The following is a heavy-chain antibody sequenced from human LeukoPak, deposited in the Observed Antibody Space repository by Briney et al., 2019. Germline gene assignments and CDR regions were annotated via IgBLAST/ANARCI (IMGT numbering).Heavy chain of an antibody. CDR1: GFTFSSYW. V-gene: IGHV3-7*04. CDR2: IKQDGSEK. CDR3: ARVLTGYYFDY. Sequence: GGSLRLSCAASGFTFSSYWMSWVRQAPGKGLEWVANIKQDGSEKYYVDSVKGRFIISRDNAKNSLYLQMNSLRAEDTAVYYCARVLTGYYFDYWGQGTLVTVSS. D-gene: IGHD3-9*01. J-gene: IGHJ4*02.